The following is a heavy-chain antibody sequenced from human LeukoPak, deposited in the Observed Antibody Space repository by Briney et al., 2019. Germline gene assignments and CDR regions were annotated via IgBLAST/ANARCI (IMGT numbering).Heavy chain of an antibody. D-gene: IGHD6-19*01. CDR1: GFTFNNYW. V-gene: IGHV3-7*01. Sequence: PGGSLRLSCAVSGFTFNNYWMRWVRQAPGKGLEWVANIKQDGSEIYYVDSVKGRFTISRDNAKNSLYLQMNSLRAEDTAVYYCARARWVSGCYYFDYWGQGTLVTVSS. CDR2: IKQDGSEI. CDR3: ARARWVSGCYYFDY. J-gene: IGHJ4*02.